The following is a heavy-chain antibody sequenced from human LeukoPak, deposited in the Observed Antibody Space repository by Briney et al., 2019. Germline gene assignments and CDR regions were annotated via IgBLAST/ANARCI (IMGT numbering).Heavy chain of an antibody. CDR1: GGSFSGYY. CDR2: INHSGST. D-gene: IGHD1-20*01. J-gene: IGHJ4*02. Sequence: SETLSLTCAVYGGSFSGYYWSWIRQPPGKGLEWIGEINHSGSTNYNPSLKSRVTISVGTSKNQFSLKLSSVTAADTAVYYCARGLNITGASFDYWGQGTLVTVSS. CDR3: ARGLNITGASFDY. V-gene: IGHV4-34*01.